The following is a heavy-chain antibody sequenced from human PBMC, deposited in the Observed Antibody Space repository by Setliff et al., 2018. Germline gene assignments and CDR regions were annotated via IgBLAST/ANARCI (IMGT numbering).Heavy chain of an antibody. CDR2: IYPGDSDT. V-gene: IGHV5-51*01. CDR3: ARESYDSSGYIYYFDY. CDR1: GYSFTSYW. J-gene: IGHJ4*02. D-gene: IGHD3-22*01. Sequence: PGESLKISCKGSGYSFTSYWIGWVRQMPGKGLEWMGIIYPGDSDTRYSPSFQGQVTISADKPISTAYLQWSSLKASDTAMYYCARESYDSSGYIYYFDYWGQGTLVTVSS.